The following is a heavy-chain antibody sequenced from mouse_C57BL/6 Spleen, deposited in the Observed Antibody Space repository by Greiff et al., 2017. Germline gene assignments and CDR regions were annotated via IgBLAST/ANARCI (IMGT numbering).Heavy chain of an antibody. CDR2: ISSGSSTI. Sequence: EVQRVESGGGLVKPGGSLKLSCAASGFTFSDYGMHWVRQAPEKGLEWVAYISSGSSTIYYADTVKGRFTISRDNAKNTLFLQMTSLRSEDTAMYYCASSYYYGSSFFDYWGQGTTLTVSS. J-gene: IGHJ2*01. CDR3: ASSYYYGSSFFDY. D-gene: IGHD1-1*01. CDR1: GFTFSDYG. V-gene: IGHV5-17*01.